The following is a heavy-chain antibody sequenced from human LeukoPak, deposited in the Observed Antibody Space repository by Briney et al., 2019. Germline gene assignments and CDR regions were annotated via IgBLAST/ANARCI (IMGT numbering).Heavy chain of an antibody. CDR1: GYTFTSYY. J-gene: IGHJ6*02. CDR3: ARDRIEDDRHYYYGMDV. CDR2: INPSGGST. V-gene: IGHV1-46*01. Sequence: GASVTVSCKASGYTFTSYYMHWVRQAPGQGLEWMGIINPSGGSTSYAQKFQGRVTMTRDTSTSTVYMELSSLRSEDTAVYYCARDRIEDDRHYYYGMDVWGQGTTVTVSS. D-gene: IGHD1-1*01.